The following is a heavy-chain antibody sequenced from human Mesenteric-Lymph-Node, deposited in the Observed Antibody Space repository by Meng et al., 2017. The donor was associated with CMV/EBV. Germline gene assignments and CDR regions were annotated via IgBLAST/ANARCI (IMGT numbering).Heavy chain of an antibody. J-gene: IGHJ4*02. D-gene: IGHD2-2*01. Sequence: SLKFSCAASGLSFSDDYMSWIRQAPGKGLEWVSYISSRGSTIYYADSVKGRFTISRDNAQNSLYLQMNSLRAEDTAVYYCARVDCSRTSCGLDYWGQGTLVTVSS. CDR3: ARVDCSRTSCGLDY. V-gene: IGHV3-11*04. CDR1: GLSFSDDY. CDR2: ISSRGSTI.